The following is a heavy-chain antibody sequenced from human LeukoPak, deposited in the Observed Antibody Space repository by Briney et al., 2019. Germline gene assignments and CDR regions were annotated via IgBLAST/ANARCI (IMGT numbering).Heavy chain of an antibody. Sequence: GGTLRLSCAASGFTFNKYAMSWVRQSPGKGLEWVSAIGRSGANSYYATSVKGRFSVSRDNTKNTFHLQMNSLRAEDTAVYYCARDLMSSSSWGYYYYYMDVWGKGTTVTISS. CDR1: GFTFNKYA. CDR3: ARDLMSSSSWGYYYYYMDV. CDR2: IGRSGANS. D-gene: IGHD6-13*01. V-gene: IGHV3-23*01. J-gene: IGHJ6*03.